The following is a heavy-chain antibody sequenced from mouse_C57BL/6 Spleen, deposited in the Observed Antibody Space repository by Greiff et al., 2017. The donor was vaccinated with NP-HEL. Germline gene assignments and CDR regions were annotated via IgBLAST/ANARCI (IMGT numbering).Heavy chain of an antibody. J-gene: IGHJ1*03. Sequence: DVKLVESGGDLVKPGGSLKLSCAASGFTFSSYGMSWVRQTPDKRLEWVATISSGGSYTYYPDSVKGRFTISRDNAKNTLYLQMSSLKSEDTAMYYCASYYGNYYFDVWGTGTTVTVSS. CDR1: GFTFSSYG. CDR3: ASYYGNYYFDV. CDR2: ISSGGSYT. D-gene: IGHD2-1*01. V-gene: IGHV5-6*02.